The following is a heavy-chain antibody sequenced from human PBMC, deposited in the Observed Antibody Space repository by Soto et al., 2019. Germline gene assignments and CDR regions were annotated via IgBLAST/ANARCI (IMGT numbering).Heavy chain of an antibody. J-gene: IGHJ4*02. CDR2: IYDGGTT. V-gene: IGHV4-30-4*01. CDR3: ARGPSGDKIDY. Sequence: PSETLSLTCTVSGGSISSAAYCWSWIRQSPDKGLEWIGHIYDGGTTYSSPSLKGRVTISADTSETQFSLKLSSVSAADTAGYYCARGPSGDKIDYWGQGIQVTSPQ. CDR1: GGSISSAAYC. D-gene: IGHD7-27*01.